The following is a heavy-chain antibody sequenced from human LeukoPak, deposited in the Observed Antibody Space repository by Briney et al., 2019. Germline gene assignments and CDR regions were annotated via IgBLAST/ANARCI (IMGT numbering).Heavy chain of an antibody. CDR1: GGSISSYY. D-gene: IGHD3-10*01. CDR3: ASSNHYYGSGSYYAY. Sequence: ASETLSLTCTASGGSISSYYWSWIRQPPGKGLEWIGYIYYSGSTNYNPSLKSRVTISVDTSKNQFSLKLSSVTAADTAVYYCASSNHYYGSGSYYAYWGQGTLVTVSS. J-gene: IGHJ4*02. CDR2: IYYSGST. V-gene: IGHV4-59*01.